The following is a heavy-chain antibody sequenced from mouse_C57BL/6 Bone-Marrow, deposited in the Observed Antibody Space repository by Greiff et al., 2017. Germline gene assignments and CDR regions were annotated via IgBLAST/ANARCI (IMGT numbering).Heavy chain of an antibody. CDR2: IWSGGST. Sequence: VQLQESGPGLVQPSQSLSITCTVSGFSLTSYGVHWVRQSPGKGLEWLGVIWSGGSTDYNAAFISRLSISKDNSKSQVFFKMNSLQADDTAIYYCARKGYYGSSYDYYAMDYWGQGTSVTVSS. CDR1: GFSLTSYG. CDR3: ARKGYYGSSYDYYAMDY. V-gene: IGHV2-2*01. J-gene: IGHJ4*01. D-gene: IGHD1-1*01.